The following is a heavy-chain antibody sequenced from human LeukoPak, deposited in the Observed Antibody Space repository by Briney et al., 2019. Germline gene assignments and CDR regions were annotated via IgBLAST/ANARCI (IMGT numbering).Heavy chain of an antibody. V-gene: IGHV3-9*03. CDR2: ISWNSGSI. Sequence: GGSLSLSCAASGFTFDDYAMHWVRHAPGKGLEWVSGISWNSGSIGYADSVKGRFTISRDNAKNSLYLQMNGLRAEDMALYYCAKGGRYSSSWYFDYWGQGTLVTVPS. D-gene: IGHD6-13*01. CDR1: GFTFDDYA. J-gene: IGHJ4*02. CDR3: AKGGRYSSSWYFDY.